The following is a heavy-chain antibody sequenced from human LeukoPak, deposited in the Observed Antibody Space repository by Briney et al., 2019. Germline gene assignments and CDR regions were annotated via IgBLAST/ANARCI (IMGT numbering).Heavy chain of an antibody. Sequence: SETLSPTCAVSGYSISSGYYWGWIRQPPGKGLEWIGSIYHSGSTYYNPSLKSRVTISVDTSKNQFSLKLSSVTAADTAVYYCACMYCSSTSCYYVDYWGQGTLVTVSS. CDR2: IYHSGST. J-gene: IGHJ4*02. CDR3: ACMYCSSTSCYYVDY. D-gene: IGHD2-2*01. V-gene: IGHV4-38-2*01. CDR1: GYSISSGYY.